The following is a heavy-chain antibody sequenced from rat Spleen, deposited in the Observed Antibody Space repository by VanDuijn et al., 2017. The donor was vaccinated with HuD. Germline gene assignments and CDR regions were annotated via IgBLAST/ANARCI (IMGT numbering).Heavy chain of an antibody. J-gene: IGHJ3*01. Sequence: EVQLVESDGGLVQPGRSLKLSCAASGFTFSDYYMAWVRQAPTKGLEWVATISYDGSSTYYRDSVKGRFTISRDNAKSTLYLQMDSLRSEDTATYYCARQDYYDGYCPQFAYWGQGTLVTVSS. CDR1: GFTFSDYY. V-gene: IGHV5-29*01. D-gene: IGHD1-12*03. CDR2: ISYDGSST. CDR3: ARQDYYDGYCPQFAY.